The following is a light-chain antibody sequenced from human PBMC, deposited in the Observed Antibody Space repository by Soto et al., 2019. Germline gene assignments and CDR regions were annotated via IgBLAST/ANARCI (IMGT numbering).Light chain of an antibody. Sequence: EIVLTQSPGTLSLSPGERATLSCRASQSFSSSFLAWYQQKPGQAPRLLIYGASSRATGIPDRFSGSGSGTDFTLTISRLEPEDFAVYYCQQYDSSPRRFGQGTKVEIK. CDR3: QQYDSSPRR. CDR1: QSFSSSF. V-gene: IGKV3-20*01. CDR2: GAS. J-gene: IGKJ1*01.